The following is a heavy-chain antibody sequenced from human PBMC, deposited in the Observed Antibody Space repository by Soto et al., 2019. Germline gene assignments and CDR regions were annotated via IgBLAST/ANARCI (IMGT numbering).Heavy chain of an antibody. CDR1: EFTVNSKY. J-gene: IGHJ4*02. Sequence: EVQLVESGGGLVQPGGSLRLSCAASEFTVNSKYMSWVRLAPGKGLEWVSVIYSAGPTYYANSVKGRFIISSDNSKNTLFLQMNSLRVEDTSIYYGATSPADGGCFSYFDPWGRGPLVTVS. D-gene: IGHD3-16*01. CDR2: IYSAGPT. CDR3: ATSPADGGCFSYFDP. V-gene: IGHV3-66*01.